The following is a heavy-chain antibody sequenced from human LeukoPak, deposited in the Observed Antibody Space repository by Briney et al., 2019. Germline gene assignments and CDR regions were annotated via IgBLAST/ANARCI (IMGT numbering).Heavy chain of an antibody. V-gene: IGHV3-23*01. CDR2: LSVGST. J-gene: IGHJ5*02. D-gene: IGHD5-18*01. CDR1: GFTFRLYA. Sequence: GGSLTLSHSPSGFTFRLYAMAWVGPAPRKGREWASSLSVGSTYYADSVKGRFTISRDNSKDTLYLQMTTLRAEDTAVYYCARSAIGYGYAESWGQGTLVSVSS. CDR3: ARSAIGYGYAES.